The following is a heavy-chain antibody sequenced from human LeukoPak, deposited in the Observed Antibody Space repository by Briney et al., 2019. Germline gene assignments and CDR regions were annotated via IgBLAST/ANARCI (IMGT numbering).Heavy chain of an antibody. CDR3: ARDWGFGDSEDWFDP. D-gene: IGHD3-10*01. CDR1: GYSISRGYY. V-gene: IGHV4-38-2*02. CDR2: VHHTGST. J-gene: IGHJ5*02. Sequence: PSETLSLTCNVSGYSISRGYYWGWIRQPPGKGLEWIGSVHHTGSTYYNPSLRSRVSISVDKSTNHIPLEVTSVTAADTAVYCCARDWGFGDSEDWFDPWGQGTLVTVSS.